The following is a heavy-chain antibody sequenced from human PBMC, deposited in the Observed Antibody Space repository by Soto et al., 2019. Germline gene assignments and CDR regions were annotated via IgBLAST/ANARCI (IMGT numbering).Heavy chain of an antibody. CDR1: GFTFSSYS. J-gene: IGHJ4*02. CDR2: ISSSSSYI. CDR3: ARDRRVDFWSGYPLVGFDY. Sequence: EVQLVESGGGLVQPGGSLRLSCAASGFTFSSYSMNWVRQAPGKGLEWVSSISSSSSYIYYADSVKGRFTISRDNAKNSLYLQMNSLRAEDTAVYYCARDRRVDFWSGYPLVGFDYWGQGTLVTVSS. D-gene: IGHD3-3*01. V-gene: IGHV3-21*01.